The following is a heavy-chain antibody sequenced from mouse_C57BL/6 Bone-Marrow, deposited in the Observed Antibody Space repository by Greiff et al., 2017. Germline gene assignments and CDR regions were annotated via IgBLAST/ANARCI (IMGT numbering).Heavy chain of an antibody. Sequence: QVQLQQSGPELVKPGASVKISCKASGYAFTSSWMNWVKQRPGKGLEWIGRIYPGDGGTNYNGKFKGKATLTVDKSSSTAYMQLSNLTSEDSAVYFYEYFDVWGTGTTVTVSA. J-gene: IGHJ1*03. CDR1: GYAFTSSW. V-gene: IGHV1-82*01. CDR3: EYFDV. CDR2: IYPGDGGT.